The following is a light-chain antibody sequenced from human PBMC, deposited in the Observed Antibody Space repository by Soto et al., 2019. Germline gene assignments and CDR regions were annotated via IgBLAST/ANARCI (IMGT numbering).Light chain of an antibody. CDR2: AAS. Sequence: DIRMTQSPSSLSASVGDSVTIICRASQTISSYLNWYQQQPGKAPKLLIYAASSLQSGVPSRFSASGSGTDFILTISSLQPEDAATYYCQQSYSTPYTFGQGTKLEIK. V-gene: IGKV1-39*01. J-gene: IGKJ2*01. CDR3: QQSYSTPYT. CDR1: QTISSY.